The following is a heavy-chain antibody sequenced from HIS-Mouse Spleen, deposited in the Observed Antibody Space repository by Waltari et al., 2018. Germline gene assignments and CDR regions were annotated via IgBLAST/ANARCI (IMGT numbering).Heavy chain of an antibody. J-gene: IGHJ5*02. D-gene: IGHD3-3*01. CDR1: GGSISSYY. CDR2: IYYSGSP. Sequence: QVQLQESGPGLVKPSETLSLTCTVSGGSISSYYWSWIRQPPGKGLEWIGYIYYSGSPNYNPSRRSRVTISVDTSKNQFSLKLSSVTAADTAVYYCARLPMYYDFWSGHSGGWFDPWGQGTLVTVSS. CDR3: ARLPMYYDFWSGHSGGWFDP. V-gene: IGHV4-59*08.